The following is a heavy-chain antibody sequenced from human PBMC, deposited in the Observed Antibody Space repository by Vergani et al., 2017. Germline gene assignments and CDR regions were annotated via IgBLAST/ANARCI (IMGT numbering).Heavy chain of an antibody. CDR1: GGSISSGGYY. J-gene: IGHJ4*02. CDR2: IYYSGST. D-gene: IGHD1-26*01. V-gene: IGHV4-31*03. Sequence: QVQLQESGPGLVKPSQTLSLTCTVSGGSISSGGYYWSWIRQPPGKGLEWIGYIYYSGSTYYNPSLTSRVTISVDTSKNQFSLKLSSVTAADTAVYYCARDRLGSYYRYDYWGQGTLVTVSS. CDR3: ARDRLGSYYRYDY.